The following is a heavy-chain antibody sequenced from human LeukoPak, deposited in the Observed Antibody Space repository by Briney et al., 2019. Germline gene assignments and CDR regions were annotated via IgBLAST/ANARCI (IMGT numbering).Heavy chain of an antibody. CDR3: ARDQYDTWSRRGNFDS. J-gene: IGHJ4*02. D-gene: IGHD3-3*01. V-gene: IGHV3-7*03. Sequence: GALRLSCVASGFTFGKYWMSWVRQAPGKGLEWVANIKLDGSEKNYVDSVKGRFTISRDNTKNSLYLQMNSLRVEDTAVFYCARDQYDTWSRRGNFDSWGQGTLVIVSS. CDR1: GFTFGKYW. CDR2: IKLDGSEK.